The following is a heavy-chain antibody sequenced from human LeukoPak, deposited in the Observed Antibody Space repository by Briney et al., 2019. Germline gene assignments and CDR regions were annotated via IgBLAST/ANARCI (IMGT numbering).Heavy chain of an antibody. CDR1: RGSVSSSSYC. CDR2: IFYSGST. V-gene: IGHV4-39*01. D-gene: IGHD5-24*01. Sequence: SETLSLTCTVSRGSVSSSSYCWGWIRQPPGKGLEWLGSIFYSGSTYYNPSLKSRVTLSVDMSKNQFSLNLSSVTAADTAVYYCARQGDGHKNCFDKWGQGTLVTVSS. J-gene: IGHJ4*02. CDR3: ARQGDGHKNCFDK.